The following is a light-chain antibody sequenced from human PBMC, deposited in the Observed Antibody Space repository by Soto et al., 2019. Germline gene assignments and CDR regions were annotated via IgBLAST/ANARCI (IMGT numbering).Light chain of an antibody. CDR3: QQYGRSPRT. CDR1: QSVSSSY. V-gene: IGKV3-20*01. J-gene: IGKJ1*01. Sequence: EIVLTHSPATLSSSPWERATLSFSASQSVSSSYLAWYQQKPGQAPRLLIYGASSRATGIPDRFSGSGSGTDFTLTISRLEPEDFAVYYCQQYGRSPRTFGQGTKVDIK. CDR2: GAS.